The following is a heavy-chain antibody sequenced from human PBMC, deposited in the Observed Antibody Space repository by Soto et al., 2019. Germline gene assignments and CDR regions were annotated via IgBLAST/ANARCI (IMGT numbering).Heavy chain of an antibody. CDR3: ARDLGSCSSTSCLIWFDP. CDR1: GYTSTSYG. J-gene: IGHJ5*02. Sequence: ASVKVSCKASGYTSTSYGISWVRQAPGQGLEWMGWISAYNGNTNYAQKLQGRVTMTTDTSTSTAHMELRSLRSDDTAVYYCARDLGSCSSTSCLIWFDPWGQGTLVTVSS. CDR2: ISAYNGNT. D-gene: IGHD2-2*01. V-gene: IGHV1-18*04.